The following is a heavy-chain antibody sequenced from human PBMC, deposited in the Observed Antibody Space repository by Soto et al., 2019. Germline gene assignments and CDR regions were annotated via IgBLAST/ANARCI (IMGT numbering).Heavy chain of an antibody. J-gene: IGHJ4*02. V-gene: IGHV4-39*01. Sequence: SETLSLTCTVSGGSISSRDSYWGWIRQPPGKGLEWIGSFHYSGSTYYNPSLKSRVTISVDTSKNQLSLRVTSVTAADTAVYYCARGFGRSHFDYWGQGTLVTVSA. CDR2: FHYSGST. CDR1: GGSISSRDSY. CDR3: ARGFGRSHFDY. D-gene: IGHD3-16*01.